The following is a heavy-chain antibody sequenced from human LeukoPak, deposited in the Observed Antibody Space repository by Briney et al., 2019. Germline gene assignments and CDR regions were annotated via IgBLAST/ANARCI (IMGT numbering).Heavy chain of an antibody. V-gene: IGHV4-31*03. J-gene: IGHJ5*02. CDR1: GGSISSGGYY. Sequence: SEALSLTCTVSGGSISSGGYYWSWIRQHPGKGLEWIGYIYYSGSTYYNPSLKSRVTISVDTSKNQFSLKLSSVTAADTAVYYCASTPRIAAGNWFDPWGQGTLVTVSS. CDR3: ASTPRIAAGNWFDP. D-gene: IGHD6-13*01. CDR2: IYYSGST.